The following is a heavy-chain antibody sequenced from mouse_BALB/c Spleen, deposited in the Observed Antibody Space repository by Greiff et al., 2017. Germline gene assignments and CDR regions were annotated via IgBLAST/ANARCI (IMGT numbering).Heavy chain of an antibody. CDR3: ARDYYGGFAY. J-gene: IGHJ3*01. V-gene: IGHV7-3*02. Sequence: EVHLVESGGGLVQPGGSLRLSCATSGFTFTDYYMSWVRQPPGKALEWLGFIRNKANGYTTEYSASVKGRFTISRDNSQSILYLQMNTLRAEDSATYYCARDYYGGFAYWGQGTLVTVSA. CDR1: GFTFTDYY. CDR2: IRNKANGYTT. D-gene: IGHD1-1*01.